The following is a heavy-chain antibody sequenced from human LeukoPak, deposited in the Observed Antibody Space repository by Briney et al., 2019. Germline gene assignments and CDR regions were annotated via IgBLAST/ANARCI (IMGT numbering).Heavy chain of an antibody. CDR2: INHSGST. CDR3: ARRYVTRNWYFDL. V-gene: IGHV4-34*01. Sequence: SETLSLTCAVYGGSFSGYYWSWIRQPPGKGLEWIGEINHSGSTNYNPSLKSRVTISVDTSKNQLSLKLGSVTAADTAVYYCARRYVTRNWYFDLWGRGTLVTVSS. J-gene: IGHJ2*01. D-gene: IGHD3-10*01. CDR1: GGSFSGYY.